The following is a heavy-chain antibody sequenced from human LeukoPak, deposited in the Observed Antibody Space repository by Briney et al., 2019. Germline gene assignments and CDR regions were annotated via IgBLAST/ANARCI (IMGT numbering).Heavy chain of an antibody. J-gene: IGHJ3*02. CDR1: GFTFSTYA. CDR2: INGSGGST. D-gene: IGHD2-2*01. CDR3: AREDASAFDI. V-gene: IGHV3-23*01. Sequence: GGSLRLSCAASGFTFSTYAMSWVRQAPGKGLEWVSVINGSGGSTYYADSVKGRFTISRDNSKNTLYLQMNSLRAEGTAVYYCAREDASAFDIWGQGTMVTVSS.